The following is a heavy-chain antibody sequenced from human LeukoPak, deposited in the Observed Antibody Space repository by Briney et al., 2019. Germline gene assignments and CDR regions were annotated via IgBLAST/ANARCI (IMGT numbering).Heavy chain of an antibody. J-gene: IGHJ5*02. CDR2: IKQDGSEK. V-gene: IGHV3-7*01. Sequence: GGSLRLSCAASGFTFSSYWMSWVRQAPGKGLEWVANIKQDGSEKHYVDSVRGPFTISRDNAKNSLYLQMNSLRADGTAVYYXXXXQXXXXGTCNVGWFDPWGQGTLVTVSS. CDR1: GFTFSSYW. D-gene: IGHD2-15*01. CDR3: XXXQXXXXGTCNVGWFDP.